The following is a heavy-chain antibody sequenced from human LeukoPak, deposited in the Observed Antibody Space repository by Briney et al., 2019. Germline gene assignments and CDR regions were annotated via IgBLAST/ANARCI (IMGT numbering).Heavy chain of an antibody. D-gene: IGHD6-19*01. Sequence: ASVKVSCKASGYTFSDYYMHWVRQAPGQGLEWMGIINPSGGSTSYAQKFQGRVTMTRDTSTSTVYMELSSLRSEDTAVYYCARKPRYSSGWYTFDYWGQGTLVTVSS. CDR3: ARKPRYSSGWYTFDY. J-gene: IGHJ4*02. CDR1: GYTFSDYY. V-gene: IGHV1-46*01. CDR2: INPSGGST.